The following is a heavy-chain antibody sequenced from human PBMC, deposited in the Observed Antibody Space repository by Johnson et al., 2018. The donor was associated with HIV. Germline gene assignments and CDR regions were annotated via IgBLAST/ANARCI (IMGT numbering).Heavy chain of an antibody. CDR2: IWYDGSNK. J-gene: IGHJ3*02. V-gene: IGHV3-30*02. CDR1: GFSFSNFG. Sequence: QVLLVESGGGLVQPGGSLRLSCAASGFSFSNFGMHWVRQAPGKGLEWVALIWYDGSNKYYADSVKGRFTISRDNSKNTLYLQMTSLNAEDTAVYYCARVRPAYSGSSSHAFDIWGQGTMFTVSS. CDR3: ARVRPAYSGSSSHAFDI. D-gene: IGHD6-6*01.